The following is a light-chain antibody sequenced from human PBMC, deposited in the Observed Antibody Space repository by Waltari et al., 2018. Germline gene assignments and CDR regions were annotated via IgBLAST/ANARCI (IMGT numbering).Light chain of an antibody. V-gene: IGLV2-14*03. Sequence: HSALTQPASVSGSPGQSITISCTGTRSDVGGYDFVSWYRQHPEKAPHLIIFAVTERPSGIPARFSGSKSGNTASLTISGLQSDDEADYYCASYTSSSNYVFGRGTTVTV. CDR3: ASYTSSSNYV. J-gene: IGLJ1*01. CDR1: RSDVGGYDF. CDR2: AVT.